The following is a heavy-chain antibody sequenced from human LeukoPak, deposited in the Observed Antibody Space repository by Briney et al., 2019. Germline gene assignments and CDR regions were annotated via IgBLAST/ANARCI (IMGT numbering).Heavy chain of an antibody. CDR1: GFIFSDHY. CDR3: AKDRHYYDSSGIDY. CDR2: SRNKASSYTT. J-gene: IGHJ4*02. Sequence: GGSLRLSCAASGFIFSDHYADWVRQAPGKGPEWVGRSRNKASSYTTEYAASVKGRFTISRDDSKNSLYLQMNSLRAEDTAVYYCAKDRHYYDSSGIDYWGQGTLVTVSS. V-gene: IGHV3-72*01. D-gene: IGHD3-22*01.